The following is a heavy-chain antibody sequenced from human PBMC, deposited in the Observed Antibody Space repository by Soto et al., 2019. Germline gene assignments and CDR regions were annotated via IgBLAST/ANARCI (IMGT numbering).Heavy chain of an antibody. CDR2: ISSSSSTI. CDR3: ARENYGDYINWFDP. D-gene: IGHD4-17*01. CDR1: GFTFSSYS. Sequence: EVQLVESGGGLVQPGGSLRLSCAASGFTFSSYSMNWVRQAPGKGLEWVSYISSSSSTIYYADSVKGRFTISRDNAKKSLYLQMNSLRDEDTAVYYCARENYGDYINWFDPWGQGTLVTVSS. J-gene: IGHJ5*02. V-gene: IGHV3-48*02.